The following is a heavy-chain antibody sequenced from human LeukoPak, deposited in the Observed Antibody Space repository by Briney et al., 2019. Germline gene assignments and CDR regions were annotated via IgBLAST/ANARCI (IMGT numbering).Heavy chain of an antibody. CDR3: ASGAGNFDY. J-gene: IGHJ4*02. CDR2: VYSGDNT. D-gene: IGHD1-26*01. Sequence: GGSLRLSCAASGFTVSDNYMSWVRQAPGKGLEWVSVVYSGDNTFYADSVKGRFTISRDNSKNTLYLQMNSLRGEDTAVYYCASGAGNFDYWGQGTLVTVSS. CDR1: GFTVSDNY. V-gene: IGHV3-53*01.